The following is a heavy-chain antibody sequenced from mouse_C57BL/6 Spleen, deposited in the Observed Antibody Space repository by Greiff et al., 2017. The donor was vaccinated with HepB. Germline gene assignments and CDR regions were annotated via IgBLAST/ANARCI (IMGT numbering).Heavy chain of an antibody. CDR2: IHPNSGST. J-gene: IGHJ2*01. CDR3: ARGGYDGYYVFDY. D-gene: IGHD2-3*01. CDR1: GYTFTSYW. V-gene: IGHV1-64*01. Sequence: VQLQQPGAELVKPGASVKLSCKASGYTFTSYWMHWVKQRPGQGLEWIGMIHPNSGSTNYNEKFKSKATLTADKSSSTAYMQLSSLTSEDSAVYFCARGGYDGYYVFDYWGQGTTLTVSS.